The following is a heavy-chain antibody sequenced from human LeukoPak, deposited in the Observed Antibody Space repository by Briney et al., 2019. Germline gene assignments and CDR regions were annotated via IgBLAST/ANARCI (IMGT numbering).Heavy chain of an antibody. CDR3: ASSSGWPGFGDWFDP. Sequence: SETLSLTCTVSGGSISSSSYYWGWIRQPPGKGLEWIGSIYYSGSTYYNPSLKSRVTISVDTSKNHFSLKLTSVTPAATAVYSCASSSGWPGFGDWFDPWGQGTLVTVSS. CDR1: GGSISSSSYY. V-gene: IGHV4-39*01. CDR2: IYYSGST. J-gene: IGHJ5*02. D-gene: IGHD6-19*01.